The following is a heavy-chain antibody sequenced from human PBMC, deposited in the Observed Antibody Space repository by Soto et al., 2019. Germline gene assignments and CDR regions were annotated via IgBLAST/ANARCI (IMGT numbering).Heavy chain of an antibody. CDR3: ARGVATIGYYYYGMDV. Sequence: EVQLVESGGGLVKPGGSLRLSCAASGFTFSSYSMNWVRQAPGKGLEWVSSISSSSSYIYYADSVKGRFTISRDNAKNSLYLQMNSLRAEDTAVYYCARGVATIGYYYYGMDVWGQGTTVTVSS. J-gene: IGHJ6*02. CDR2: ISSSSSYI. D-gene: IGHD5-12*01. V-gene: IGHV3-21*01. CDR1: GFTFSSYS.